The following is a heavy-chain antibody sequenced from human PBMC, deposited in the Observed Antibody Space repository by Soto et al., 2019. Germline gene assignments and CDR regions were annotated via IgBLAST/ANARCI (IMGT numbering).Heavy chain of an antibody. CDR1: GYTFTSYY. V-gene: IGHV1-46*01. CDR3: ASLITMIVVVPTAYGMDV. J-gene: IGHJ6*02. CDR2: INPNGGST. Sequence: ASVKVSCKASGYTFTSYYMHWVRQAPGQGLEWMGIINPNGGSTSYAQNFQGRVTMTRDTSTSTVYMELSSLRSEDTAVYYCASLITMIVVVPTAYGMDVWGQGTTVTVSS. D-gene: IGHD3-22*01.